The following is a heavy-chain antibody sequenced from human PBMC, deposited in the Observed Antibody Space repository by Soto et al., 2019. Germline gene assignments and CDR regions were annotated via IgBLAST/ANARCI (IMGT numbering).Heavy chain of an antibody. CDR1: GGTFSSYT. D-gene: IGHD2-15*01. V-gene: IGHV1-69*02. Sequence: QVQLVQSGAEVKKPGSSVKVSCKASGGTFSSYTISWVRQAPGQGLEWMGRIIPILGIANYAQKFQGRVRITADKSTSTAYMELSSLRSEDTAVYYCARAREGYCSGGSCYSLGYYYMDVWGKGTTVTVSS. CDR3: ARAREGYCSGGSCYSLGYYYMDV. J-gene: IGHJ6*03. CDR2: IIPILGIA.